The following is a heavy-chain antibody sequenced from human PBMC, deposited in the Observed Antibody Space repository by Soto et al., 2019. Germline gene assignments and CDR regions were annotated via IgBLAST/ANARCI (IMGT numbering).Heavy chain of an antibody. Sequence: PGESLKISFKGSGYNFTTYWIGWVRQMPGKGLEWMGIIYPGDSDTRYSPSFQGRLTISADKPTSTAYLQWSRLKASDTAMYYCARFGDILTGFSHSMDVWGQGTTVTVSS. V-gene: IGHV5-51*01. CDR2: IYPGDSDT. J-gene: IGHJ6*02. CDR3: ARFGDILTGFSHSMDV. CDR1: GYNFTTYW. D-gene: IGHD3-9*01.